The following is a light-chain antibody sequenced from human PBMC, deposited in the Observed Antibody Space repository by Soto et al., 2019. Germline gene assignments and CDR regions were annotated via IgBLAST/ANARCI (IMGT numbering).Light chain of an antibody. V-gene: IGKV1-6*01. Sequence: IQMTQSTSSLSASVGDRVTIACRASQGVRDDVCWYQQKPGKAPKLLIYSASTLQSGVPSRFSGSGSGTDFTHTISGLQPEDFATYYCLQDSKDTLTLCAGTKVDIK. CDR2: SAS. CDR1: QGVRDD. CDR3: LQDSKDTLT. J-gene: IGKJ4*01.